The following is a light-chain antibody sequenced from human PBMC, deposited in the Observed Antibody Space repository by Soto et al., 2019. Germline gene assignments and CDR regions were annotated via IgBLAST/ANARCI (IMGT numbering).Light chain of an antibody. V-gene: IGKV3-20*01. CDR3: QQYGSTPLT. CDR1: QSVGNNY. CDR2: DAS. Sequence: EIVLTQSPGTLSLSPGERATLSCRASQSVGNNYLAWYQQKPGQAPRFLIYDASSRATGIPDRFSGSGSGTDFNLTISRLEPEDFAVYYCQQYGSTPLTFGGGTKVEIK. J-gene: IGKJ4*01.